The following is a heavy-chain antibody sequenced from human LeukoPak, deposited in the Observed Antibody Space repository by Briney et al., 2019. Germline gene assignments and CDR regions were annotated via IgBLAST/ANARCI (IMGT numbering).Heavy chain of an antibody. D-gene: IGHD3-22*01. V-gene: IGHV3-21*01. CDR2: ISISSSYI. Sequence: GGSLRLSCVASGFAFSNHNMDWVRQAPGKGLEWVSSISISSSYIYYADSVKGRFTISRDNAKNSLYLQMNSLRAEDTAVYYCARGSYYYDSSGYYPLKYWGQGTLVTVSS. CDR3: ARGSYYYDSSGYYPLKY. J-gene: IGHJ4*02. CDR1: GFAFSNHN.